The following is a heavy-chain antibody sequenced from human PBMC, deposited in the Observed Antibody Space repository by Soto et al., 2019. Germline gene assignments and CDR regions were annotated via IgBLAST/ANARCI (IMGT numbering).Heavy chain of an antibody. CDR3: AKEKVITGFGVVVEDYYYGMDV. Sequence: EVQLVESGGGFVQPGWSLRLSCAASGFTFDDYAMHWVRQAPGKGLVWVSGISRNSGSIDYADAVQGRFTLSRDNAKNTLYLYMNSLRAADTALYYCAKEKVITGFGVVVEDYYYGMDVWGRGTTVTVSS. CDR2: ISRNSGSI. J-gene: IGHJ6*02. CDR1: GFTFDDYA. V-gene: IGHV3-9*01. D-gene: IGHD3-3*01.